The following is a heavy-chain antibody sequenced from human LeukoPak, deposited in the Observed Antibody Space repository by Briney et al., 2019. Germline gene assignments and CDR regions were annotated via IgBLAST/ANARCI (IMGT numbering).Heavy chain of an antibody. CDR3: ARPAAAAAAFCDY. D-gene: IGHD6-25*01. V-gene: IGHV3-48*02. J-gene: IGHJ4*02. CDR1: GFTFSTSG. Sequence: GGSLRLSCAASGFTFSTSGMNWVRQAPGRGLEWVSYIAIGSSPVYYADSVKGRFTSSRDNAKNSLYLQMNSLRDEDTAVYYCARPAAAAAAFCDYWGQGTLVTVSS. CDR2: IAIGSSPV.